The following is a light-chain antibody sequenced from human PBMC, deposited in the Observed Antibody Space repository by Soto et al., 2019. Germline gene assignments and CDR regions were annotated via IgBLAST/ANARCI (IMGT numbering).Light chain of an antibody. J-gene: IGLJ3*02. CDR3: AAWDDSLSGWV. V-gene: IGLV1-47*02. CDR2: SNN. Sequence: QSVLTQPPSASGTPAQRVTISCSGSSSNIGNNYVYWYQQFPGTAPKLLIYSNNQRPSGVPDRFSGSKSGTSASLAISGLRSEDEADYYCAAWDDSLSGWVFGGGTQLTVL. CDR1: SSNIGNNY.